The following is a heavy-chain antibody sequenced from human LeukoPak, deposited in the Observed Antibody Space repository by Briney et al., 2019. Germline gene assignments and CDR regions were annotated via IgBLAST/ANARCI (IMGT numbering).Heavy chain of an antibody. CDR3: ANLGPYYYDSSGYWNWFDP. Sequence: SETLTLTCTASGGTFSSYYLHWIRQPPGKGLEWIGYIYPSGSTNYNPSLKSRVTISVDSSMNQFSLKLSSVTAADTAVYYCANLGPYYYDSSGYWNWFDPWGQGTLVTVSS. CDR1: GGTFSSYY. V-gene: IGHV4-4*09. D-gene: IGHD3-22*01. J-gene: IGHJ5*02. CDR2: IYPSGST.